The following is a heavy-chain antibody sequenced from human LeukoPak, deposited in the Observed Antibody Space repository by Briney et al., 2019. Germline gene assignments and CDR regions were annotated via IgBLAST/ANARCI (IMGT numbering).Heavy chain of an antibody. CDR3: ASAYYDYVWGSPPPFDP. Sequence: ASVKVSCKASGYTFTGYYMHWVRQAPGQGLEWIGWINPNSGGTNYAQKFQGRVTMTRDTSISTAYMELSRLRSDDTAVYYCASAYYDYVWGSPPPFDPWGQGTLVTVSS. V-gene: IGHV1-2*02. J-gene: IGHJ5*02. CDR1: GYTFTGYY. CDR2: INPNSGGT. D-gene: IGHD3-16*01.